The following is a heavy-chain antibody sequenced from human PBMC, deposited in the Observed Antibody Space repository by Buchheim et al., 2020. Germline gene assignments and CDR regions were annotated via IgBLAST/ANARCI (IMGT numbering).Heavy chain of an antibody. V-gene: IGHV3-21*01. D-gene: IGHD3-3*01. Sequence: EVQLVESGGGLVKPGGSLRLSCAASGFTFSSYSMNWVRQAPGKGLEWVSSISSSSSYIYYADFVKGRFTISRDNAKNSLYLQMNSLRAEDTAVYYCARDRHYDFWSGRHYLDYWGQGTL. J-gene: IGHJ4*02. CDR2: ISSSSSYI. CDR3: ARDRHYDFWSGRHYLDY. CDR1: GFTFSSYS.